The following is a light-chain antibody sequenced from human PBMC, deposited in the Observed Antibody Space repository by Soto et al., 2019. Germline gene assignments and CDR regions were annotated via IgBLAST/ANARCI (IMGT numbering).Light chain of an antibody. J-gene: IGKJ4*01. CDR2: VAS. V-gene: IGKV3-15*01. CDR1: QSVSSN. Sequence: EIVMTQSPATLSVSPGERATLSCRASQSVSSNLAWYQQKPGQTPKLLLYVASTRATGIPARFSGSGSGTEFTLTISSLQSEDFAVYYCQQYNVWPLTFGGGTKVEFK. CDR3: QQYNVWPLT.